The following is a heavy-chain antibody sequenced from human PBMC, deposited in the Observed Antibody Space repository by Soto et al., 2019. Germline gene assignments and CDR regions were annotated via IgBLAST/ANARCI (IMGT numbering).Heavy chain of an antibody. Sequence: QVPLVQSGAEVKKHGSSVTVSCKASGGTFSSYAIHWVRQAPGQGLEWMGGIIPMYGPAKYAQRFQGRVTITADESTTTVYMELTSLTSQDTAVYYCTRVTSMVGGVIDNWFDPWGHGTLVTVSS. D-gene: IGHD3-10*01. CDR2: IIPMYGPA. CDR3: TRVTSMVGGVIDNWFDP. CDR1: GGTFSSYA. V-gene: IGHV1-69*01. J-gene: IGHJ5*02.